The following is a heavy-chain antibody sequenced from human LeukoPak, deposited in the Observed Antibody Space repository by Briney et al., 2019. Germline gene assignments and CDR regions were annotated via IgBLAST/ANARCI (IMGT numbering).Heavy chain of an antibody. CDR1: GYTFSDFY. Sequence: ASVKVSCKTSGYTFSDFYIHWVRQAPGQGLEWMGWINPKTGGITYSQKFKGRVTMTRDTSLNTAHMEVTGLTFGDTAVYYCAREWGPNYVQGWFDPWGQGTLVSVSS. V-gene: IGHV1-2*02. CDR3: AREWGPNYVQGWFDP. D-gene: IGHD3-10*02. CDR2: INPKTGGI. J-gene: IGHJ5*02.